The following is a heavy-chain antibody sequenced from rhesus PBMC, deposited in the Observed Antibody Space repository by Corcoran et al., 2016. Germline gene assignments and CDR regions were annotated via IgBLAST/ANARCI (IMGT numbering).Heavy chain of an antibody. CDR3: ARHRRYYGLDS. Sequence: EVQLAESGGGLVQPGGSLRLSCAASGFTFSGYEMHWVRQAPGKGLESVSVIGGDSSYTHYAESVKGRFTISGANANNSLSLQMNSMRAEDTAVYYCARHRRYYGLDSWGQGVVVTVSS. CDR2: IGGDSSYT. CDR1: GFTFSGYE. J-gene: IGHJ6*01. V-gene: IGHV3-115*02.